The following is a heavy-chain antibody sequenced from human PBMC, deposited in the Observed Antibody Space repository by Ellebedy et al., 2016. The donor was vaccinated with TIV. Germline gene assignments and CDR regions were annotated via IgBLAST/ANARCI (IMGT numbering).Heavy chain of an antibody. CDR2: ISSSSSTI. J-gene: IGHJ5*02. V-gene: IGHV3-48*02. D-gene: IGHD3-10*01. Sequence: GASLKISXAASGFTFSSYSMNWVRQAPGKGLEWVSYISSSSSTIYYADSVKGRFTISRDNAKNSLYLQMNSLRDEDTAVYYCARVPGSFSLNWFDPWGQGTLVTVSS. CDR3: ARVPGSFSLNWFDP. CDR1: GFTFSSYS.